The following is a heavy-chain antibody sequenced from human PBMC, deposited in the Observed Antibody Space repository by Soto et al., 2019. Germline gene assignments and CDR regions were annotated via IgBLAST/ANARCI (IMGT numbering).Heavy chain of an antibody. CDR3: ARLADYYFAY. CDR2: IYYSGST. Sequence: KTSETVALTCAVSGGCSSRYGWRWVLQPPGKGLEWIGYIYYSGSTYYSPSLKSRVTMSIDTSKNQLSLKLNSVTAADTALYYCARLADYYFAYWGQRPLVTVS. D-gene: IGHD2-21*01. J-gene: IGHJ4*02. V-gene: IGHV4-59*01. CDR1: GGCSSRYG.